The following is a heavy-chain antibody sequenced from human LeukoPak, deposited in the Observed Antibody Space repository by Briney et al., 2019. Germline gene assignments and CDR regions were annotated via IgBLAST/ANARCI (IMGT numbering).Heavy chain of an antibody. D-gene: IGHD6-13*01. CDR3: ARDGGSSWYFDY. CDR1: GFTFSSYS. V-gene: IGHV3-48*04. Sequence: AGGSLTLSCAASGFTFSSYSMSWIRQAPGKGLERVSYISSSGNTTYYADSVKGRFTISRDNTKNSLYLQMNSLRAEDTAVYYCARDGGSSWYFDYWGQGTLVTVSS. CDR2: ISSSGNTT. J-gene: IGHJ4*02.